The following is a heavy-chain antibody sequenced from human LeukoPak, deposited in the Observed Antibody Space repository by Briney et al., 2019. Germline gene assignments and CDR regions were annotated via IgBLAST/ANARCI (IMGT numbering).Heavy chain of an antibody. Sequence: GGSLRLSCAASGFTFSSYGMHWVRQAPGKGLEWVSVIYSGGNTYYADSVKGRFTISRDNSKNTLYLQMNSLRAEDTAVYYCAGGYSYGSYYFDYWGQGTLVTVSS. CDR2: IYSGGNT. D-gene: IGHD5-18*01. CDR3: AGGYSYGSYYFDY. CDR1: GFTFSSYG. J-gene: IGHJ4*02. V-gene: IGHV3-NL1*01.